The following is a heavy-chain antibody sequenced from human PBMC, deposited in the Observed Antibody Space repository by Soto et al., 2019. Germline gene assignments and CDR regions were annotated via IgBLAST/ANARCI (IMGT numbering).Heavy chain of an antibody. D-gene: IGHD2-15*01. CDR1: GGTFSSYA. V-gene: IGHV1-69*13. J-gene: IGHJ4*02. CDR2: IIPIFGTA. Sequence: GASVKVSCKASGGTFSSYAISWVRQAPGQGLEWMGGIIPIFGTANYAQKFQGRVTITADESTSTAYMELSSLRSEDTAVYYCARDSAGYCSGGSCFNYFDYWGQGTLVTVS. CDR3: ARDSAGYCSGGSCFNYFDY.